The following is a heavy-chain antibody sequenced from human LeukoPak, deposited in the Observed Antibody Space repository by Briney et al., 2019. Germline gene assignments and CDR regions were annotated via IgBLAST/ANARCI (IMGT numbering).Heavy chain of an antibody. Sequence: GRSLRLSCAASGFTFSSYGMHWVRQAPGKGLEWVAVIWYDGSNKYYADSVKGRFTISRDNSKNTLYLQMNSLRAEDTAVYYCAKEYYDFRSGYYPRLDYWGQGTLVTVSS. D-gene: IGHD3-3*01. J-gene: IGHJ4*02. V-gene: IGHV3-33*06. CDR2: IWYDGSNK. CDR3: AKEYYDFRSGYYPRLDY. CDR1: GFTFSSYG.